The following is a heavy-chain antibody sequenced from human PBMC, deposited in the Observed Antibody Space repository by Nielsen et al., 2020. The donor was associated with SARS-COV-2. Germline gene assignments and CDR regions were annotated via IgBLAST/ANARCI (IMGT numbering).Heavy chain of an antibody. V-gene: IGHV4-39*07. CDR2: IYHSGAT. CDR3: GTLPGDS. Sequence: SETLSLTCTVSGGSIDTRGYYWGWIRQSPGKGLEWIGSIYHSGATYYSESLKSRATISIDRSQNQFSLRLSSVTAADTAVYHCGTLPGDSWGQGTLVTVSS. D-gene: IGHD1-14*01. J-gene: IGHJ4*02. CDR1: GGSIDTRGYY.